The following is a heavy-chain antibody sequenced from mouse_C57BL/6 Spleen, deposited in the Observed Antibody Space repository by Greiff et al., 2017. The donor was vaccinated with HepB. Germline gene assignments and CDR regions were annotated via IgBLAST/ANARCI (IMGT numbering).Heavy chain of an antibody. CDR1: GFTFSSYA. V-gene: IGHV5-9-1*02. J-gene: IGHJ4*01. Sequence: DVMLVESGEGLVKPGGSLKLSCAASGFTFSSYAMSWVRQTPEKRLEWVAYISSGGDYIYYADTVKGRFTISRDNARNTLYLQMSSLKSEDTAMYYCTRGGYSKDYAMDYWGQGTSVTVSS. D-gene: IGHD2-5*01. CDR2: ISSGGDYI. CDR3: TRGGYSKDYAMDY.